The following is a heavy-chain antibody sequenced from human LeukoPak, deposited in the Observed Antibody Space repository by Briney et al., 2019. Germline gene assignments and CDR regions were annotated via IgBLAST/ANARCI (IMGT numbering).Heavy chain of an antibody. CDR3: AKGGTMVRGVIFYY. CDR1: GFTVSSNY. Sequence: GGSLRLSCAASGFTVSSNYMSWVRHAPGKGLEWVSVIYSGGSTYYADSVKGRFTISRDNSKNTLYLQMNSLRAEDTAVYYCAKGGTMVRGVIFYYWGQGTLVTVSS. J-gene: IGHJ4*02. D-gene: IGHD3-10*01. V-gene: IGHV3-66*01. CDR2: IYSGGST.